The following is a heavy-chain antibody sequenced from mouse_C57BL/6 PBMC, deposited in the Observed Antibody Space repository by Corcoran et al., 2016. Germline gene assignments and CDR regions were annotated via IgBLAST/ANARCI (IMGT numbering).Heavy chain of an antibody. CDR2: IYPGDGDT. Sequence: QVQLQQSGAELVKPGASVKISCKASGYAFSSYWMNWVKQRPGKGLEWIGQIYPGDGDTNYNGKFKGKATLTADKSSSTAYMQLSSLTSEDSAVYFCARWFYGPAMDYWGQGTSVTVSS. J-gene: IGHJ4*01. CDR1: GYAFSSYW. D-gene: IGHD1-1*02. CDR3: ARWFYGPAMDY. V-gene: IGHV1-80*01.